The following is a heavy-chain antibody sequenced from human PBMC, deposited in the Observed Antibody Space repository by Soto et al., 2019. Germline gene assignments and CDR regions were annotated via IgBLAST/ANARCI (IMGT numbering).Heavy chain of an antibody. CDR1: GFTFSNYA. V-gene: IGHV3-30*04. J-gene: IGHJ5*02. Sequence: QVQLVESGGGVVQPGRSLRLSCAASGFTFSNYAMHWVRQAPGKGLEWVAVISYDGNNKYYADSVKGRFTISRDNSKNTLYLQVNSLTAEETAVYYCAGDRGLWMGVRQGFDPWGQGTLVTVSS. CDR2: ISYDGNNK. D-gene: IGHD1-26*01. CDR3: AGDRGLWMGVRQGFDP.